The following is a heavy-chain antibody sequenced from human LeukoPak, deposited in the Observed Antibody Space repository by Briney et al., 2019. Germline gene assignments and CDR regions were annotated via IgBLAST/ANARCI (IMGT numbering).Heavy chain of an antibody. CDR2: ISGSGHKT. D-gene: IGHD3-22*01. CDR1: GFNFSDYH. CDR3: ARDNYDSSGYPY. Sequence: GGSLRLSCAAFGFNFSDYHMTWIRQAPGKGLEWVSYISGSGHKTYYADSVKGRFTISRDNAKNSLYLQMNSLRAEDRAVYYCARDNYDSSGYPYWGQGTLVTVSS. J-gene: IGHJ4*02. V-gene: IGHV3-11*04.